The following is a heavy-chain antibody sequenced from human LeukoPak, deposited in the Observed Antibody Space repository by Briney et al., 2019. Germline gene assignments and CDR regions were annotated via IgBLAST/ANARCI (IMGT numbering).Heavy chain of an antibody. CDR2: IYYSGST. J-gene: IGHJ4*02. Sequence: PSETLSLTCTVSGGSISSSSYYWGWIRQPPGKGLEWIGSIYYSGSTYYNPSLKSRVTTSVDTSKNQFSLKLSSVTAADTAVYYCARDPRDTAMVTGYWGQGTLVTVSS. CDR1: GGSISSSSYY. V-gene: IGHV4-39*07. D-gene: IGHD5-18*01. CDR3: ARDPRDTAMVTGY.